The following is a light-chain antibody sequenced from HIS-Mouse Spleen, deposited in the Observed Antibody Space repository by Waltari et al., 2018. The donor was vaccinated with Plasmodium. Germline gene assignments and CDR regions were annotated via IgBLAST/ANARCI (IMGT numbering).Light chain of an antibody. CDR2: DVI. CDR1: SSDVGGYNY. CDR3: SSYTSSSTLNYV. Sequence: QSALTQPASVSGSPGQSITISCTGTSSDVGGYNYVSWYQQHPGKAPKLMIYDVITRPSGVSNRFSGSKSGNTASLTISGLQAEDEADYYCSSYTSSSTLNYVFGTGTKVTVL. J-gene: IGLJ1*01. V-gene: IGLV2-14*03.